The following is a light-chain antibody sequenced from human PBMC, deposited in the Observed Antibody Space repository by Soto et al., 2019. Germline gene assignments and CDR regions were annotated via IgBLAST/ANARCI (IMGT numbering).Light chain of an antibody. V-gene: IGLV2-14*01. CDR3: SSYTSSRDVV. Sequence: QSALTQPASVSGSPGQSITISCTGTSSDVGGYNYVSWYQQHPGKAPKLMIYDVSNRPSGVSIRFSGSKSGNTASLTISGLQAEDEADYYCSSYTSSRDVVFGGGTKLTVL. CDR1: SSDVGGYNY. CDR2: DVS. J-gene: IGLJ2*01.